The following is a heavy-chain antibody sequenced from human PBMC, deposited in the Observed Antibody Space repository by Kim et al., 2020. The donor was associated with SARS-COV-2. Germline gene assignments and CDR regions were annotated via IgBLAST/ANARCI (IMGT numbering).Heavy chain of an antibody. D-gene: IGHD3-9*01. V-gene: IGHV3-23*01. Sequence: GGSLRLSCAASGFTFSSYAMSWVRQAPGKGLEWVSAISGSGGSTYYADSVKGRFTISRDNSKNTLYLQMNSLRAEDTAVYYCAKDPHYDILTGYLLYFDYWGQGALVTVSS. CDR1: GFTFSSYA. CDR2: ISGSGGST. CDR3: AKDPHYDILTGYLLYFDY. J-gene: IGHJ4*02.